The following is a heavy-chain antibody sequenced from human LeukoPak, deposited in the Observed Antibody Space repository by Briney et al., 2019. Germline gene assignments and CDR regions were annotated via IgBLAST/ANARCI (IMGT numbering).Heavy chain of an antibody. CDR3: ARDDTVTTRVGFID. Sequence: GGSLRLSCAASGFTFSSYWMSWVRQAPGKGLEWVANIKQDGSEKYYVDSVKGRFTISRDNAKNSLYLQMNSLGVEDTAVYYCARDDTVTTRVGFIDWGQGTQVTVSS. D-gene: IGHD4-17*01. J-gene: IGHJ4*02. V-gene: IGHV3-7*01. CDR2: IKQDGSEK. CDR1: GFTFSSYW.